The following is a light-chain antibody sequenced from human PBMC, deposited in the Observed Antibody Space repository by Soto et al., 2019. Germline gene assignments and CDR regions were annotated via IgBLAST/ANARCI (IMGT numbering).Light chain of an antibody. J-gene: IGLJ1*01. V-gene: IGLV1-40*01. CDR2: GNS. CDR1: SSNIGAHYD. Sequence: QSVLTQPPSVSGAPGQRVTISCTGSSSNIGAHYDVHWYQQLPGTAPKLLIYGNSNRPSVFPDRFSGSKSGTSASLAITGLQAEDEADYYCQSYDNSLSVYVFGTGTKVTVL. CDR3: QSYDNSLSVYV.